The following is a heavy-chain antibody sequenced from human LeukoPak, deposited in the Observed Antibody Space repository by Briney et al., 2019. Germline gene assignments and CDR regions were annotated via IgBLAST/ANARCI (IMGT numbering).Heavy chain of an antibody. Sequence: PGGSLRLSCAASGFTFSSYDMHWVRQATGKGLEWVSAIGTAGDTYYPGSVKGRFTLSRENAKNSLYLQMNSLRAGDTAVYYCARGYCSSTSCPENAFDIWGQGTMVTVSS. CDR3: ARGYCSSTSCPENAFDI. V-gene: IGHV3-13*04. D-gene: IGHD2-2*01. J-gene: IGHJ3*02. CDR1: GFTFSSYD. CDR2: IGTAGDT.